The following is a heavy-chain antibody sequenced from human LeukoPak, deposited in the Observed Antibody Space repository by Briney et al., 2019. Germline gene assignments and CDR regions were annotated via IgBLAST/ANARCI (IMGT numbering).Heavy chain of an antibody. CDR3: ARTSFVVVAATMYYYYYYMDV. V-gene: IGHV6-1*01. J-gene: IGHJ6*03. CDR1: GDSVSSNSAA. D-gene: IGHD2-15*01. Sequence: SQTLSLTCAISGDSVSSNSAAWNWIRQSPSRGLEWLGRTYYRSKWYNDYAVSVKSRITINPDTSKNQFSLQLNSVTPEDTAVYYCARTSFVVVAATMYYYYYYMDVWGKGTTVTVSS. CDR2: TYYRSKWYN.